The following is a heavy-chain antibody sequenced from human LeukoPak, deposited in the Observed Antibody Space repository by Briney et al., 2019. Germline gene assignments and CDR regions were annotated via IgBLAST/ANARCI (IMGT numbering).Heavy chain of an antibody. V-gene: IGHV1-2*02. CDR1: GYTFTGYY. J-gene: IGHJ4*02. Sequence: ASVKVSCKASGYTFTGYYMHWVRQAPGQGLEWMGWTNPNSGGTNYAQKFQGRVTMTRDTSISTAYMELSRLRSDDTAVYYCARDPPGIAAAGYDYWGQGTLVTVSS. CDR3: ARDPPGIAAAGYDY. D-gene: IGHD6-13*01. CDR2: TNPNSGGT.